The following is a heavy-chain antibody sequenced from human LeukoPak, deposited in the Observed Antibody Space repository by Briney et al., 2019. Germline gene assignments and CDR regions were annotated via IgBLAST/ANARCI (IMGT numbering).Heavy chain of an antibody. D-gene: IGHD5-12*01. Sequence: SETLSLTCTVSGGSISSYYWSWIRQPPGKGLEWIGYIYYSGSTNYNPSLKSRVTITVDTSKNQFSLKLSPVTAADTAVYYCAREIVATIWGYFDYWGQATLVTVSS. CDR3: AREIVATIWGYFDY. CDR1: GGSISSYY. V-gene: IGHV4-59*01. J-gene: IGHJ4*02. CDR2: IYYSGST.